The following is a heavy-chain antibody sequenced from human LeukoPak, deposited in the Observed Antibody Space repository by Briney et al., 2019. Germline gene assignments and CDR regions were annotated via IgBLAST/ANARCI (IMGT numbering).Heavy chain of an antibody. V-gene: IGHV3-74*01. CDR1: GFTFSSYW. Sequence: PGGSLRLSCAASGFTFSSYWMHWVRHAPGKGLVWVSRINSDGSSTSYADSVKGRFTISRDNAKNTLYLQMNSLRAEDTAVYYCARDSVTTPFGALRRYYYYGMDVWGQGTTVTVSS. CDR2: INSDGSST. CDR3: ARDSVTTPFGALRRYYYYGMDV. D-gene: IGHD3-3*01. J-gene: IGHJ6*02.